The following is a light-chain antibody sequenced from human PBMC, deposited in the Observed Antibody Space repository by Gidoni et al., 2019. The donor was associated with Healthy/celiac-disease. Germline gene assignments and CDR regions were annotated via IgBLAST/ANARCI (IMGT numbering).Light chain of an antibody. CDR1: QRVSTY. V-gene: IGKV3-11*01. J-gene: IGKJ3*01. CDR2: DAS. Sequence: DIVFKQSPATLSLSPGERATLSCRASQRVSTYLAWYQQKPGQAPRLLIYDASNRATGSPARFSGSGSGTDFTLTISSLASEDFAFYYCQQRSNWPLFTFGPGTKVDIK. CDR3: QQRSNWPLFT.